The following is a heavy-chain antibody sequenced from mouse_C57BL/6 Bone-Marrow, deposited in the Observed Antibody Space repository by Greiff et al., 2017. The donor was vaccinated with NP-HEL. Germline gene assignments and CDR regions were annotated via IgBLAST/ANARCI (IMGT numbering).Heavy chain of an antibody. CDR2: IYPRSGNT. V-gene: IGHV1-81*01. CDR3: ARWNGSFAY. CDR1: GYTFTSYG. Sequence: QVHVKQPGAELARPGASVKLSCKASGYTFTSYGISWVKQRTGQGLEWIGEIYPRSGNTYYNEKFKGKATLTADKSSSTAYMELRSLTSEDSAVYFCARWNGSFAYWGQGTLVTVSA. J-gene: IGHJ3*01. D-gene: IGHD2-2*01.